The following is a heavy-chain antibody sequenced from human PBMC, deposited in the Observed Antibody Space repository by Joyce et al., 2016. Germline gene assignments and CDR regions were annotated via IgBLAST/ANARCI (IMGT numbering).Heavy chain of an antibody. Sequence: VQLLESGGGLVQPGGSLRLSCAASACTFSNYAMSWVRQAPGKGLEWVTSIDATGATAYYSYSGKGRFSISRDNSKNTLHLSMNRLRAEDTAVYYCAKPEALGAAAGRGGIDYWGQGVLVTVSS. V-gene: IGHV3-23*01. D-gene: IGHD6-13*01. J-gene: IGHJ4*02. CDR1: ACTFSNYA. CDR3: AKPEALGAAAGRGGIDY. CDR2: IDATGATA.